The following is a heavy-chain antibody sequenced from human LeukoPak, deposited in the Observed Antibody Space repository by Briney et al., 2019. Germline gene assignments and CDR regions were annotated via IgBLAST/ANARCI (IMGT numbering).Heavy chain of an antibody. CDR2: IYSGGST. Sequence: GGSLRLSCAASGFTVSSNYMSWVRQAPGKGLEWVSVIYSGGSTYYADSVKGRFTISRDNSKNTLYLQMNSLRAEGTAVYYCARVAWELLLFDYWGQGTLVTVSS. CDR1: GFTVSSNY. J-gene: IGHJ4*02. CDR3: ARVAWELLLFDY. D-gene: IGHD1-26*01. V-gene: IGHV3-53*01.